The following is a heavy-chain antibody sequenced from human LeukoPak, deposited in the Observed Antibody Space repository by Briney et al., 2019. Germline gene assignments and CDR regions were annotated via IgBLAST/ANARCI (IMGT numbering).Heavy chain of an antibody. CDR2: FESSGRI. J-gene: IGHJ4*02. CDR1: GGSINRWF. D-gene: IGHD3-10*01. CDR3: ATGSGDLDH. V-gene: IGHV4-4*07. Sequence: SETLSLTCSVSGGSINRWFWSWIRQPAGKGLEWIGRFESSGRIIYNPSFRSRVTMAVDTSTNQFFSKLTSVTAADTAVYYCATGSGDLDHWGQGTPVIVSS.